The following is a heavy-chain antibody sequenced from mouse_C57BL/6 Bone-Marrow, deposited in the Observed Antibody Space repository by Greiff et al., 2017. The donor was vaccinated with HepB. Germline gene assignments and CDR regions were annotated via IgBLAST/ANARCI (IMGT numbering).Heavy chain of an antibody. V-gene: IGHV5-6*01. Sequence: EVKLMESGGDLVKPGGSLKLSCAASGFTFSSYGMSWVRQTPDKRLEWVATISSGGSYTYYPDSVKGRFTISKDNAKNTLYLQMSSLKSEDTAMYYCARGGYAMDYWGRGTSVTVSS. J-gene: IGHJ4*01. CDR3: ARGGYAMDY. CDR1: GFTFSSYG. CDR2: ISSGGSYT.